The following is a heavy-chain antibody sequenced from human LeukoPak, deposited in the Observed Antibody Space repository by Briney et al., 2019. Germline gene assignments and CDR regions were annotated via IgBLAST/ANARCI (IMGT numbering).Heavy chain of an antibody. V-gene: IGHV4-59*01. D-gene: IGHD6-19*01. CDR2: IYYSGTA. Sequence: PSETLSLTCTVSGGSISNYYWNWIRQPPGKGLEWIGYIYYSGTADYNPSLKSRVTISVDTSKNQFSLKLSSVTAADTAVYYCASASSGWLYWGQGTLVTVSS. CDR3: ASASSGWLY. J-gene: IGHJ4*02. CDR1: GGSISNYY.